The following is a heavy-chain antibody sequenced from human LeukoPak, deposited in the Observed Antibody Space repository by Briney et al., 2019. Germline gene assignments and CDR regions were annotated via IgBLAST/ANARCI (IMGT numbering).Heavy chain of an antibody. V-gene: IGHV4-39*01. J-gene: IGHJ4*02. CDR3: ARLTIPLVYGYVALVEDY. D-gene: IGHD5-18*01. CDR1: GGSISSSSYY. CDR2: IYYSGST. Sequence: SETLSLTCTVSGGSISSSSYYWGWIRQPPGKGLEWIGSIYYSGSTYYNPSLKSRVTISVDTSKNQFSLKLSSVTAADTAVYYCARLTIPLVYGYVALVEDYWGQGTLVTVSS.